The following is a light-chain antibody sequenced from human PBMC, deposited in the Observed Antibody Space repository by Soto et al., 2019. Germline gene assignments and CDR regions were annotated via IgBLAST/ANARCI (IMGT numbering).Light chain of an antibody. J-gene: IGLJ2*01. Sequence: QSALTQPASVSGSPGQSITISCTGTSSDVGSYNLVSWYQQHPGKAPKVMIYEVSKRPSGVSNRFSGSKSGNTASLTISGLQAEDEADYYCCSYATSGPVVFGGGTKLTVL. V-gene: IGLV2-23*02. CDR1: SSDVGSYNL. CDR2: EVS. CDR3: CSYATSGPVV.